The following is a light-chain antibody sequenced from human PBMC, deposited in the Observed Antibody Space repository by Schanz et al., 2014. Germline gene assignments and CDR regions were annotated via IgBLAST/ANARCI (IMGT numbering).Light chain of an antibody. CDR1: KLGDKY. CDR2: QDS. V-gene: IGLV3-1*01. CDR3: QAWDSSTAPV. Sequence: SSELTQSPSVSVSPGQTASITCSGDKLGDKYACWYQQKPGQSPVLVIYQDSKRPSGIPERFSGSNSGNTATLTISGTQAMDEADYYCQAWDSSTAPVFGGGTKVTVL. J-gene: IGLJ3*02.